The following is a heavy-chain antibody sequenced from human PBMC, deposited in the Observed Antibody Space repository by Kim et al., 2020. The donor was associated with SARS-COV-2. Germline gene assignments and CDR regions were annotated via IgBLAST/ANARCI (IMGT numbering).Heavy chain of an antibody. CDR3: ARGSFQQGFDP. J-gene: IGHJ5*02. CDR1: GFTFSSYW. V-gene: IGHV3-74*01. Sequence: GGSLRLSCEASGFTFSSYWMNWVRQGPGKGLVWVSRIKDDGSDTHYADFVKGRFTISRDNAKNTLHLQLNSLGVEDTATYYCARGSFQQGFDPWGQGTLVTVSS. CDR2: IKDDGSDT. D-gene: IGHD6-13*01.